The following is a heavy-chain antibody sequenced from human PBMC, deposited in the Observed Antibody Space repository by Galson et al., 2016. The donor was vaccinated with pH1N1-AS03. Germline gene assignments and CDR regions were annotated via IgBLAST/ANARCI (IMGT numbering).Heavy chain of an antibody. J-gene: IGHJ4*02. CDR2: ISTYNGNT. CDR3: AREALNSRYIDF. Sequence: SVKVSCKASGYIFVDYNIYWVRQAPGQGLEWMGWISTYNGNTDYAPMLQGGVTMTTDTSTSTAYMELRSLKSDDTAVYYCAREALNSRYIDFWGQGTLVTVSS. V-gene: IGHV1-18*01. D-gene: IGHD2/OR15-2a*01. CDR1: GYIFVDYN.